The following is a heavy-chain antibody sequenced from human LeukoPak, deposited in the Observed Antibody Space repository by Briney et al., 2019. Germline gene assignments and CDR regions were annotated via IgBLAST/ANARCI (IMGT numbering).Heavy chain of an antibody. CDR2: IKQDGSEK. CDR3: ARARQYDSSGYYLYYYYYYMDV. J-gene: IGHJ6*03. Sequence: GGSLRLSCAASGFTFSSYWMSWVRQAPGKGLEWVANIKQDGSEKYYVDSVKGRFTISRDNAKNSLYLQMNSLRAEDTAVYYCARARQYDSSGYYLYYYYYYMDVWGKGTTVTISS. V-gene: IGHV3-7*01. D-gene: IGHD3-22*01. CDR1: GFTFSSYW.